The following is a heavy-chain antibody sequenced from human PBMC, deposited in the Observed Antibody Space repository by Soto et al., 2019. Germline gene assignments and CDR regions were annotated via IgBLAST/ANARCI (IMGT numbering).Heavy chain of an antibody. D-gene: IGHD2-15*01. Sequence: NPSETLSLTCTFSGGSIISYYWSWIRQPAGKGLEWIGRIYTSGSTNYNPSLKSRVTMSVDTSKNQFSLKLSSVTAADTAVYYCARDHKLPPSWFDPWGQGTLVTVSS. CDR1: GGSIISYY. CDR2: IYTSGST. CDR3: ARDHKLPPSWFDP. J-gene: IGHJ5*02. V-gene: IGHV4-4*07.